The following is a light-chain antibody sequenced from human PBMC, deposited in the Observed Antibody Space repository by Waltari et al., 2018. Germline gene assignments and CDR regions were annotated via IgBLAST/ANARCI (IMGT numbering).Light chain of an antibody. J-gene: IGKJ1*01. CDR3: QHYVRLPVT. CDR1: QSVGRS. CDR2: ATS. V-gene: IGKV3-20*01. Sequence: EIVLTQSPGPLSLSPGERATLSGRASQSVGRSLAWYQQKRGRAPSLLIYATSTRATGIPDRFSGSGSGTDFSLTISRLEPEDFAVYYCQHYVRLPVTFGLGTKVEIK.